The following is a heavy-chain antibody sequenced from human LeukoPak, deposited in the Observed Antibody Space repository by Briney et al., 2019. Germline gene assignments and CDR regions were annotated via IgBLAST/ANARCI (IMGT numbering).Heavy chain of an antibody. V-gene: IGHV3-53*01. CDR3: AREGNGYNGFDY. D-gene: IGHD5-24*01. J-gene: IGHJ4*02. Sequence: GGSLRLSCAASGFTVSSNYMTWVRQAPGQGLEWVSVIYFGGTTYYADSVKGRFTISRDNAKNSLYLQMNSLRAEDTAVYYCAREGNGYNGFDYWGQGTLVTVPS. CDR1: GFTVSSNY. CDR2: IYFGGTT.